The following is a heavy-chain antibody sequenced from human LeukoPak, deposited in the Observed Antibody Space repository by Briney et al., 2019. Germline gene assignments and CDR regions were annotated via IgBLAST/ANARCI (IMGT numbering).Heavy chain of an antibody. CDR1: GFTISSYA. CDR3: AKDGYDSSGHDIAFDY. CDR2: ISGSGGST. Sequence: PGGSLRLSCAASGFTISSYAMSWVRQAPGKGLEWVSAISGSGGSTYYADSVKGRFTISRDNSKNTLYLQMNSLRAEDTAVYYCAKDGYDSSGHDIAFDYWSQGTLVTVSS. D-gene: IGHD3-22*01. V-gene: IGHV3-23*01. J-gene: IGHJ4*02.